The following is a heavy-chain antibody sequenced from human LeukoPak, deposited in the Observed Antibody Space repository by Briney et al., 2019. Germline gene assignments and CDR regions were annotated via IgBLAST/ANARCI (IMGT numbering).Heavy chain of an antibody. CDR2: ISAYNGNT. CDR1: GYTFTSYG. D-gene: IGHD3-10*01. CDR3: ATDGSYYYGSGSTDAFDI. Sequence: ASVKVSCKASGYTFTSYGISWVRQAPGQGLEWMGWISAYNGNTNYAQKLQGRVTMTEDTSTDTAYMELSSLRSEDTAVYYCATDGSYYYGSGSTDAFDIWGQGTMVTVSS. J-gene: IGHJ3*02. V-gene: IGHV1-18*01.